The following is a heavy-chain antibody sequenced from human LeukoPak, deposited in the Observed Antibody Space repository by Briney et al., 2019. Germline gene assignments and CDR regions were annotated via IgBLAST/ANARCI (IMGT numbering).Heavy chain of an antibody. D-gene: IGHD3-10*01. J-gene: IGHJ4*02. V-gene: IGHV3-48*03. CDR2: ISGSGTSI. Sequence: GGSLRLSCAASGFTFSNYEINWVRQAPGRGLEWISYISGSGTSIYHANSVKGRFTISRDNAKNSVYLQMNSLRAEDTAVYYCARETYYGSGSYSDFALDYWGQGTLVTVSS. CDR3: ARETYYGSGSYSDFALDY. CDR1: GFTFSNYE.